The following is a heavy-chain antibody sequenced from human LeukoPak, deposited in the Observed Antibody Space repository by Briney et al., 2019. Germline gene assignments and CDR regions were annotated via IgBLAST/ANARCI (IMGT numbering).Heavy chain of an antibody. J-gene: IGHJ4*02. D-gene: IGHD5-18*01. CDR1: GFTFSSYA. Sequence: GGSLRLSCAASGFTFSSYAMHWVRQAPGKGLEWVAVISYDGSNKYYADSVKGRFTISRDNSKNTLYLQMNSLRAEDTAVYYCAKARGGYSYGYDYWGQGTLVTVSS. CDR3: AKARGGYSYGYDY. V-gene: IGHV3-30-3*01. CDR2: ISYDGSNK.